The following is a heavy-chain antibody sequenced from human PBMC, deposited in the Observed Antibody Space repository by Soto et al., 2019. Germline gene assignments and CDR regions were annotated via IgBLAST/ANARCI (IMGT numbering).Heavy chain of an antibody. CDR2: IYYSGST. V-gene: IGHV4-39*01. CDR1: GGSISSSSYY. D-gene: IGHD3-10*01. CDR3: ARFNYYYGSGSYYLGY. Sequence: SETLSLTCTVSGGSISSSSYYWGWIRQPPGKGLEWIGSIYYSGSTYYNPSLKSRVTISVDTSKNQFSLKLSSVTAADTAVYYCARFNYYYGSGSYYLGYWGQGTLVTVSS. J-gene: IGHJ4*02.